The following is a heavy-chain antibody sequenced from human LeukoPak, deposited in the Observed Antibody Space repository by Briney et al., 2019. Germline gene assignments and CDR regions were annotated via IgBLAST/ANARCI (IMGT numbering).Heavy chain of an antibody. V-gene: IGHV3-74*01. CDR1: GFTFSSYW. CDR3: ARGGLRNWYFDL. CDR2: LNSDGTNT. J-gene: IGHJ2*01. D-gene: IGHD5-12*01. Sequence: GGSLRLSCAASGFTFSSYWMHWDRQAPWKGLVWVSRLNSDGTNTYHADSVKGRVTISRDNAKNTVYLEMNSLRAEDTAVYYCARGGLRNWYFDLWGRGTLVTVSS.